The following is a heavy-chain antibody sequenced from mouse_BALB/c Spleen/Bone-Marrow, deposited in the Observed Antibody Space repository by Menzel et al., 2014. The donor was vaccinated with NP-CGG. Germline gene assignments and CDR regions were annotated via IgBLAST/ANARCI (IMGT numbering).Heavy chain of an antibody. J-gene: IGHJ2*01. Sequence: VQLQQSGTVLARPGAAVKMSCKASGYTFSNYWMHWVKQRPGQGLEWIGTIYPGNSDTTYNQKFKGKAKLTAVTSTSTAYMELSSLTNEDSAVYYSTTLARSDFDYWGQGTTLTVSS. D-gene: IGHD3-1*01. CDR1: GYTFSNYW. V-gene: IGHV1-5*01. CDR3: TTLARSDFDY. CDR2: IYPGNSDT.